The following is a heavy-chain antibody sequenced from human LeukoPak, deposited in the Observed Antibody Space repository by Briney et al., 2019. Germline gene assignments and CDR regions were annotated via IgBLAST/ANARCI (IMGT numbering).Heavy chain of an antibody. CDR1: GYTFTGYY. CDR2: INPNSGST. J-gene: IGHJ4*02. V-gene: IGHV1-2*02. Sequence: ASVKVSCKASGYTFTGYYMHWVRQAPGQGLEWMGWINPNSGSTNYVQKFQGRVTMTRDTSISTAYMELSRLRSDDTAVYYCARGRATGTTGPRFDCWGQGTLVTVSS. D-gene: IGHD1-7*01. CDR3: ARGRATGTTGPRFDC.